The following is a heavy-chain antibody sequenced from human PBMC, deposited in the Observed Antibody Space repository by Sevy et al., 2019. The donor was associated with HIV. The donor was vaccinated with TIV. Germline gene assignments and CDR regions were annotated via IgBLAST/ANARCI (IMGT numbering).Heavy chain of an antibody. CDR3: ARETPIQLWADDAFDI. CDR2: ISYDGSNK. D-gene: IGHD5-18*01. Sequence: GSLRLSCAASGFTFSSYAMHWVRQAPGKGLEWVAVISYDGSNKYYADSVKGRFTISRDNSKNTLYLQMNSLRAEDTAVYYCARETPIQLWADDAFDIWGQGTMVTVSS. J-gene: IGHJ3*02. V-gene: IGHV3-30*04. CDR1: GFTFSSYA.